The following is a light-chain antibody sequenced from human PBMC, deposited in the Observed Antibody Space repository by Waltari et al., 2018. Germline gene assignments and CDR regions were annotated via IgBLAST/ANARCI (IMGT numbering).Light chain of an antibody. CDR1: QSVSRY. CDR3: QQSSRWPLT. J-gene: IGKJ4*01. V-gene: IGKV3-11*01. Sequence: EIVLTQSPATLSLSPGERATLSCRASQSVSRYLGWYQQKFGQPPRLLIYDASNRATGVPARFSGSGSGTDFTLTIDSLEPEDFAVYYCQQSSRWPLTFGGGTKVEIK. CDR2: DAS.